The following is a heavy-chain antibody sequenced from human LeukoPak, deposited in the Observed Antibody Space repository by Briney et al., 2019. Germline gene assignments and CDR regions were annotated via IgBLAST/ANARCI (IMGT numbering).Heavy chain of an antibody. D-gene: IGHD6-13*01. Sequence: GESLKISCKGSGYSFTNYWIAWVRQMPGKGLEWMGIIYPGDSDTRYSPSFQGQVTISAAKSISTAYLQWSSLKASDTAMYYCARRVFTSRWYGAFDIWGQGTTVTVSS. CDR2: IYPGDSDT. J-gene: IGHJ3*02. CDR1: GYSFTNYW. V-gene: IGHV5-51*01. CDR3: ARRVFTSRWYGAFDI.